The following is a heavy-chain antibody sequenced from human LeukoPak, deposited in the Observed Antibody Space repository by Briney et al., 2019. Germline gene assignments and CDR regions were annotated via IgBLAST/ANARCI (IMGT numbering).Heavy chain of an antibody. V-gene: IGHV3-48*01. D-gene: IGHD2-15*01. CDR3: ARGVGTYDY. CDR1: GFTFSSYS. Sequence: QPGGSLRLSCAASGFTFSSYSMNWVRQAPGKGLEWVSYISSSSSTIYYADSVKGRFTISRDNAKNSLYLQMNSLRAEDTAVYYCARGVGTYDYWGQGILVTVSS. J-gene: IGHJ4*02. CDR2: ISSSSSTI.